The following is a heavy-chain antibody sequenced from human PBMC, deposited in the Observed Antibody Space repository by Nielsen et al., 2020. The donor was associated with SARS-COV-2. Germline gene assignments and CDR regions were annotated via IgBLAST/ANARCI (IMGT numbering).Heavy chain of an antibody. V-gene: IGHV4-34*01. CDR2: INDGGTT. J-gene: IGHJ4*02. CDR1: GGSFSGYD. D-gene: IGHD6-19*01. CDR3: ARGEYSGWPYTFDY. Sequence: GSLRLSCAVYGGSFSGYDWSWIRQAPGKGLEWIGEINDGGTTKYNPSLKSRVTISVDKSKNQFSLKLSSVTAADTAVYYCARGEYSGWPYTFDYWGQGTLVTVSS.